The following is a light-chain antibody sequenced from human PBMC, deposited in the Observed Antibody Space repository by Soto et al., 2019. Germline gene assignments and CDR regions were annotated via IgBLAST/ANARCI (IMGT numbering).Light chain of an antibody. CDR3: AAWDDSLSGVV. CDR2: RNN. J-gene: IGLJ2*01. V-gene: IGLV1-47*01. Sequence: QSVLTQPHSASGTPGQRVTISCSGSSSNIGGNYVYWYQQLPGRAPKLLIYRNNQRPSGVPDRFSGSKSGTSASLAISGLRSEDEAHYYCAAWDDSLSGVVFGGGTKLTVL. CDR1: SSNIGGNY.